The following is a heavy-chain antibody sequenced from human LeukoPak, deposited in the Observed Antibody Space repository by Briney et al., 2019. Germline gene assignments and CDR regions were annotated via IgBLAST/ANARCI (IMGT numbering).Heavy chain of an antibody. J-gene: IGHJ4*02. V-gene: IGHV3-30-3*02. CDR3: AKNDIVVVPAAFDY. CDR1: GFTFNSYA. Sequence: GSLRLSCAASGFTFNSYAMHWVRQAPGKGLEWVAVISYDGSNKYYADSVKGRFTISRDNSKNTLYLQMNSLRAEDTAVYYCAKNDIVVVPAAFDYWGQGTLVTVSS. CDR2: ISYDGSNK. D-gene: IGHD2-2*01.